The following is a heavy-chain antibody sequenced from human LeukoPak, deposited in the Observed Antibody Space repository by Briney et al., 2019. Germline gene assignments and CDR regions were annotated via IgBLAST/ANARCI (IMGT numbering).Heavy chain of an antibody. CDR1: GGSFGSYY. CDR3: ARHGSSYSFDY. CDR2: IYYGGSA. J-gene: IGHJ4*02. D-gene: IGHD6-13*01. V-gene: IGHV4-59*08. Sequence: SETLSLSCTVSGGSFGSYYWSWIRQSPGKGLEWIGYIYYGGSANYNPSLKSRATISIDRSKNQFSLKLSSLTAADTAVYYCARHGSSYSFDYWGQGTLVTVS.